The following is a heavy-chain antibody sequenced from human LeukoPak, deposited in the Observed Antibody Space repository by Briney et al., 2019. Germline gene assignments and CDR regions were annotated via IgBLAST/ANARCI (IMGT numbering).Heavy chain of an antibody. D-gene: IGHD4-11*01. Sequence: SETLSLTCNVSGGSIKSGEYCWSWVRQPPGKGLEWIGYFYYSGSTFYNPSLKSRVSISGDTSKNQFSLKVSSVTAADTAVYYCASGAWASKSDSWGQGIVVTVSS. V-gene: IGHV4-30-4*08. J-gene: IGHJ4*02. CDR2: FYYSGST. CDR3: ASGAWASKSDS. CDR1: GGSIKSGEYC.